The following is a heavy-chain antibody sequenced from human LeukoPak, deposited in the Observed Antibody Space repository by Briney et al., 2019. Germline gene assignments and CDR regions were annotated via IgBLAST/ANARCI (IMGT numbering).Heavy chain of an antibody. Sequence: PGGSLRLSCAASGFTFSSYGMHWVRQAPGKGLEWVAFIRYDGSNKYYADSVKGRFTISRDNSKNTLYLQMNSLRAEDTAVYYCARVTVADPLGAFDLWGQGTMVTVSS. J-gene: IGHJ3*01. CDR1: GFTFSSYG. CDR2: IRYDGSNK. V-gene: IGHV3-30*02. D-gene: IGHD2-21*01. CDR3: ARVTVADPLGAFDL.